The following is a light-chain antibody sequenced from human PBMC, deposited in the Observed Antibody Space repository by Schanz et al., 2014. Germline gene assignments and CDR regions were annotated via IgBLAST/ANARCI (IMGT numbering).Light chain of an antibody. V-gene: IGLV2-14*03. J-gene: IGLJ1*01. CDR3: SSYGGNLGV. CDR1: SSDVGGYNY. CDR2: DVS. Sequence: QSVLTQPASVSGSPGQSITISCTGTSSDVGGYNYVSWYQQYPGKAPKLMIYDVSNRPSGVSNRFSGSKSGNTASLTISGLQAEDEADYYCSSYGGNLGVFGTGTKLTVL.